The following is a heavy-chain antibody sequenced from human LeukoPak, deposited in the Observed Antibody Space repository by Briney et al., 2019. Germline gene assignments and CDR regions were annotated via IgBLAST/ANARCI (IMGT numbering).Heavy chain of an antibody. CDR3: ARVSWLGSGSYPDY. J-gene: IGHJ4*02. Sequence: SETLSLTCTVSGGSISSYYWSWIRQPAGKGLEWIGRIYTSGSTNYNPSLKSRVTMSVDTSKNQFSLKLSSVTAADTAVYYCARVSWLGSGSYPDYWGQGTLVTVSS. D-gene: IGHD3-10*01. CDR1: GGSISSYY. V-gene: IGHV4-4*07. CDR2: IYTSGST.